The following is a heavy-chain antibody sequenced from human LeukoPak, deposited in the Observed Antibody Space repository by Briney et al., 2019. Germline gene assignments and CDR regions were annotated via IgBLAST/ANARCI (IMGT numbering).Heavy chain of an antibody. CDR2: INPNSGET. CDR1: GVTFTGAY. CDR3: ARVLFNSGYDS. D-gene: IGHD2-2*03. Sequence: ASVTVSCKVSGVTFTGAYMHWVRQAPGQGLEWMGWINPNSGETRYEQKFQGRVTMTRDTSIDTVHMELGSLTSGDTAVYYCARVLFNSGYDSWGQGTLVAVSS. V-gene: IGHV1-2*02. J-gene: IGHJ5*01.